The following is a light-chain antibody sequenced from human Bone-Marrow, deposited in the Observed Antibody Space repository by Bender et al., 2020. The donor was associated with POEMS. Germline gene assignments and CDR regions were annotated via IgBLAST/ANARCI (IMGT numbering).Light chain of an antibody. V-gene: IGLV2-23*02. J-gene: IGLJ3*02. Sequence: QSALTQSASVSGSPGQSITISCTGTSSDVGSYNLVSWYQQHPGKAPKVMIYEVSKRPSGISNRFSGSKSGNTASLTISGLQAEDEADFYCAVWDDSLNGWVFGGGTKLTVL. CDR1: SSDVGSYNL. CDR2: EVS. CDR3: AVWDDSLNGWV.